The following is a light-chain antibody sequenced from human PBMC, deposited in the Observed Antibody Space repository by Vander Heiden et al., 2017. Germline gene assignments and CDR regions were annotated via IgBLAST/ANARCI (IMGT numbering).Light chain of an antibody. CDR2: LGS. Sequence: DIVMTQSPLSLPVTPGESASISCRSSQSLLQTNGYSHLEWYLQKPGQSPQLLISLGSIRASGVPDRFTGSASGTDFILKISRVEAEDAGVYFCMQARHTPWTFAKGPRWKSN. CDR3: MQARHTPWT. J-gene: IGKJ1*01. CDR1: QSLLQTNGYSH. V-gene: IGKV2-28*01.